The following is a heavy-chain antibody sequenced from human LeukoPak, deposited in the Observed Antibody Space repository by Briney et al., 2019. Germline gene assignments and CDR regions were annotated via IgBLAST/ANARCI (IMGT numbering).Heavy chain of an antibody. CDR3: ARQSLADYYYYMDV. V-gene: IGHV1-18*01. CDR2: ISAYNGNT. CDR1: GYTFTTYG. J-gene: IGHJ6*03. Sequence: SVKVSCKASGYTFTTYGISWVRQAPGQGLEWMGWISAYNGNTNYAQKLQGRVTMTTDTSTSTAYMELRSLRSDDTAVYYCARQSLADYYYYMDVWGKGTTVTVSS.